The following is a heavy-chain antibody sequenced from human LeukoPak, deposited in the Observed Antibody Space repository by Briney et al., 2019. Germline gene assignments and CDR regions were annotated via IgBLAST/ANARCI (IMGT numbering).Heavy chain of an antibody. V-gene: IGHV3-21*01. D-gene: IGHD1-1*01. CDR1: GFTFDIYS. CDR2: IYSTSTHI. CDR3: ARTGRTSIDY. J-gene: IGHJ4*02. Sequence: GGSLRLSCVASGFTFDIYSMNWVRQAPGKGLVWVSSIYSTSTHIYYADSVKGRFTISRDNAKNSLYMQMNSLRVEDTAVYYCARTGRTSIDYWGQGTLVTVSS.